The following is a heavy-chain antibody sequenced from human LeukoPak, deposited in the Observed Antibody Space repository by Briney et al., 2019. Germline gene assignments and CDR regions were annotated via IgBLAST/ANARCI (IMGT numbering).Heavy chain of an antibody. V-gene: IGHV1-18*01. CDR2: ISAYDGNT. CDR3: ARDGSGT. D-gene: IGHD3-10*01. CDR1: GYTFTSYG. J-gene: IGHJ5*02. Sequence: GASVKVSCKASGYTFTSYGIIWVRQAPGQGLEWMGWISAYDGNTNYAQKFQGRVTITADESTSTAYMELSSLRSEDTAVYYCARDGSGTWGQGTLVTVSS.